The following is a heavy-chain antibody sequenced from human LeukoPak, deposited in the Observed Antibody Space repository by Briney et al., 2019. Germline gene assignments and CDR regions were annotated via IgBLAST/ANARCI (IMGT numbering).Heavy chain of an antibody. J-gene: IGHJ4*02. D-gene: IGHD6-19*01. CDR1: GGSTSRGGYY. Sequence: SRTLSLTRTVSGGSTSRGGYYWSGIREHPGEGLEWIGDIYYSGSTYYNPSLESRFTISVDTYKNQFPLTLSSVAAADTAVYYCAGALGQWLVLDYWGQGTLVTVSS. CDR3: AGALGQWLVLDY. CDR2: IYYSGST. V-gene: IGHV4-31*03.